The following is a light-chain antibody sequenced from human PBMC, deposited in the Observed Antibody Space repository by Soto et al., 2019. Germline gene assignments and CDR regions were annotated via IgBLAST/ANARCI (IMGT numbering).Light chain of an antibody. CDR3: QQYGSSPPGRT. CDR2: GAS. V-gene: IGKV3-20*01. Sequence: EIVLTQSPGTLSLSPGERATLSCRASQSVSSIYLAWYQQKPGQAPRLLIYGASSRATGIPDRFSGSGSGTDFTLTISRLEPEDFAVYYCQQYGSSPPGRTFGQGTKVDI. CDR1: QSVSSIY. J-gene: IGKJ1*01.